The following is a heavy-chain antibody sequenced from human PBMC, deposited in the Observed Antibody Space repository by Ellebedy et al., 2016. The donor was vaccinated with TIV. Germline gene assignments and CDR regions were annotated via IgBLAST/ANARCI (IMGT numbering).Heavy chain of an antibody. CDR1: GFTFSGYS. CDR3: VRGDYHSSVYVPFIFFDP. J-gene: IGHJ5*02. V-gene: IGHV3-21*01. D-gene: IGHD5/OR15-5a*01. CDR2: ISSRRTHT. Sequence: GESLRISCAASGFTFSGYSMNWVRQAPGKGLEWVSYISSRRTHTSYIDSVKGRFTISRDDAKNSLYLQMNSLRAEDTAIYYCVRGDYHSSVYVPFIFFDPWGQGTLVTVSS.